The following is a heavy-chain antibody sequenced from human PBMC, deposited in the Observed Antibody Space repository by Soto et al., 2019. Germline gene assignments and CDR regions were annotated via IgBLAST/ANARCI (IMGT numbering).Heavy chain of an antibody. CDR3: ARDRYYDFWSGYGVYYYYGMDV. V-gene: IGHV3-21*01. Sequence: PGGSLRLSCAASGFTFSSYSMNWVRQAPGKGLEWVSSISSSSSYIYYADSVKGRFTISRDNAKNSLYLQMNSLRAEDTAVYYCARDRYYDFWSGYGVYYYYGMDVWGQGTTVTVSS. CDR1: GFTFSSYS. J-gene: IGHJ6*02. D-gene: IGHD3-3*01. CDR2: ISSSSSYI.